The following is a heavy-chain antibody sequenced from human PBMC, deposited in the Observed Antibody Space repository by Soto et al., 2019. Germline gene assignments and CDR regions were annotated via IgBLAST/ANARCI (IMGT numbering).Heavy chain of an antibody. D-gene: IGHD4-17*01. CDR3: ARGPTTVTTGGNDY. J-gene: IGHJ4*02. Sequence: EVQLVESGGGLVKPGGSLRLSCAASGFTFSSYSMNWVRQAPGKGLEWVSSISSSSSYIYYADSVKGRLTISRDNGKNSLDLQMNSLRAEDTAVYYCARGPTTVTTGGNDYWGQGTLVTVSS. CDR2: ISSSSSYI. V-gene: IGHV3-21*01. CDR1: GFTFSSYS.